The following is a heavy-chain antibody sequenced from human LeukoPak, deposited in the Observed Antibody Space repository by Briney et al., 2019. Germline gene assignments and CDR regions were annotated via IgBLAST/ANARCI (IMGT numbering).Heavy chain of an antibody. Sequence: AGGSLRLSCAASGFTFSSYGMHWVRQAPGKGLEWVAVIWYDGSNKYYADSVKGRVTISRDNSKNTLYLQMNSLRAEDTAVYYCGKTTVGYSSGQKPAWPVDYWGQGTLVTVSS. CDR1: GFTFSSYG. CDR2: IWYDGSNK. CDR3: GKTTVGYSSGQKPAWPVDY. D-gene: IGHD5-18*01. J-gene: IGHJ4*02. V-gene: IGHV3-33*06.